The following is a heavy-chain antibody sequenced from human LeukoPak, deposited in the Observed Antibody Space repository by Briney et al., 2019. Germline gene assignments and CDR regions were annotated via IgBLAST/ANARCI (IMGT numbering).Heavy chain of an antibody. V-gene: IGHV1-69*04. J-gene: IGHJ2*01. CDR1: GGTFSSYT. D-gene: IGHD3-3*01. CDR2: IIPILGIA. Sequence: GASVKVSCKASGGTFSSYTISWVRQAPGQGLEWMGRIIPILGIANYAQKFQGRVTITADKSTSTAYMELRSLRSEDTAVYYCAREYYDFWSAPYGKYWYFDLWGRGTLVTVSS. CDR3: AREYYDFWSAPYGKYWYFDL.